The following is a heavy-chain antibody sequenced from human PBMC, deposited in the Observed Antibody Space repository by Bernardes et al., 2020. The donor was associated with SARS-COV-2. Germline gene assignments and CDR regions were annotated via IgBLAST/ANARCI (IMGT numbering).Heavy chain of an antibody. D-gene: IGHD2-21*01. Sequence: GGSLRLSCAASGFSFSLFAMTWVRQAPGKGLEWVSGISGSGGSTYYADSVKGRFTISRDNSKNTLFLQMNSLRAEDTAVYYCARCVVGYYAMDVWGQGTTVTVSS. CDR1: GFSFSLFA. CDR3: ARCVVGYYAMDV. CDR2: ISGSGGST. J-gene: IGHJ6*02. V-gene: IGHV3-23*01.